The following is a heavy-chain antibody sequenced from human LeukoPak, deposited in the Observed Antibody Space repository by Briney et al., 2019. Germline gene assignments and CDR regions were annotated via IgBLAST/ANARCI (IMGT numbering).Heavy chain of an antibody. CDR1: GFTFSSYA. Sequence: QPGGSLRLSCAASGFTFSSYAMSWVRQAPGKGLEWVSGISWKSDKIAYADSVKGRFTISRDNAKNSLYLQMNSLRAEDMALYYCAKDIGSGSHRAFDICGQGTTVPVSS. J-gene: IGHJ3*02. CDR2: ISWKSDKI. V-gene: IGHV3-9*03. D-gene: IGHD3-10*01. CDR3: AKDIGSGSHRAFDI.